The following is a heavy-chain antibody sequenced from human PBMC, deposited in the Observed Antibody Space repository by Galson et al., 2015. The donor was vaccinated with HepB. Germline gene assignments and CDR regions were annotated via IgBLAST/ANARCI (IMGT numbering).Heavy chain of an antibody. CDR3: ARVPSMLRYYFDY. J-gene: IGHJ4*02. Sequence: WVRQAPGEGLEWVALIAYDGTYKDYADSVKGRFTISRDNSKNTLYLQMTSLRTEDTAVYYCARVPSMLRYYFDYWGQGTLVAVSS. CDR2: IAYDGTYK. D-gene: IGHD2-8*01. V-gene: IGHV3-30-3*01.